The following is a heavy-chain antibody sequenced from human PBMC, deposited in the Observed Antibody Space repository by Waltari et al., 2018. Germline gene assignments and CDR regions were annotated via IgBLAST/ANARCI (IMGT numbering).Heavy chain of an antibody. CDR2: IYYSGST. CDR3: ARQDYGDINWFDP. V-gene: IGHV4-39*07. Sequence: QLQLQESGPGLVKPSETLSLTCTVSGGSISSSSYYWGWIRQPPGKGLEWIGSIYYSGSTYYNPSLKSRVTISVDTSKNQFSLKLSSVTAADTAVYHCARQDYGDINWFDPWGQGTLVTVSS. D-gene: IGHD4-17*01. CDR1: GGSISSSSYY. J-gene: IGHJ5*02.